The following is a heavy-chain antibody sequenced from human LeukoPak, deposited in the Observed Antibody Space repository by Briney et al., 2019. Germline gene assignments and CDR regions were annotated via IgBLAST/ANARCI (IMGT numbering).Heavy chain of an antibody. V-gene: IGHV4-59*08. J-gene: IGHJ4*02. CDR1: GGSISGYF. Sequence: SETLSLTCTVSGGSISGYFWSWIRQPPGKRLEWIGYIHYSGSTNYNPSLNSRVTISVDTSKNQFSLRLSSVTAADAAVYYCARYGITIVRGGKYYFDSWGQGTLVTVSS. D-gene: IGHD3-10*01. CDR2: IHYSGST. CDR3: ARYGITIVRGGKYYFDS.